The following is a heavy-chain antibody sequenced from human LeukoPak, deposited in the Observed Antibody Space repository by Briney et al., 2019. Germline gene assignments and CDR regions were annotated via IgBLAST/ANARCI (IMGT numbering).Heavy chain of an antibody. V-gene: IGHV3-53*01. CDR1: GFTVSSNY. Sequence: GGSLRLSCAASGFTVSSNYMSWVRQAPGKGLEWVSVIYSGGSTYYADSVKGRSTISRDNSKNTLYLQMNSLRAEDTAVYYCARSRVAVAGSPYYFDYWGQGTLVTVSS. D-gene: IGHD6-19*01. CDR2: IYSGGST. J-gene: IGHJ4*02. CDR3: ARSRVAVAGSPYYFDY.